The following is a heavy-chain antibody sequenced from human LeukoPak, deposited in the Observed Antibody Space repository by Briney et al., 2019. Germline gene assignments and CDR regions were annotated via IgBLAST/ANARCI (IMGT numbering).Heavy chain of an antibody. CDR2: IYSDGST. CDR1: GFTFSDYE. CDR3: ARDYRVGVTDY. Sequence: GGSLRLSCATSGFTFSDYEMNWVRQAPGKGLEWVSVIYSDGSTHYADSVKGRFTISRDNSKNTLYLQMNSLRDEDTAVYYCARDYRVGVTDYWGQGTLVTVSS. J-gene: IGHJ4*02. V-gene: IGHV3-66*02. D-gene: IGHD1-26*01.